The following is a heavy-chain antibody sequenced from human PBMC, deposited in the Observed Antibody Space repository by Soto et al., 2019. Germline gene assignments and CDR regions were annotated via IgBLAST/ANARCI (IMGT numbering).Heavy chain of an antibody. CDR1: GGTSSSYC. CDR2: IYYSGST. V-gene: IGHV4-59*12. CDR3: ATECSRSYAQSYFAY. D-gene: IGHD1-26*01. J-gene: IGHJ4*02. Sequence: TSETLSLTWTVVGGTSSSYCCRWIRQPPGKGLEWIGYIYYSGSTNYNPSLKSRVTISVDTSKNQFSLKLSSVTAADTAVYYCATECSRSYAQSYFAYWRQGTLVPVSS.